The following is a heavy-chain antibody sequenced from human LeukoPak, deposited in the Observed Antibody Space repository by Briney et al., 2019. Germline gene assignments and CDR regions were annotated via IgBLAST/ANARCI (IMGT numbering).Heavy chain of an antibody. V-gene: IGHV3-23*01. Sequence: SGGSLRLSCAASGFTFSSYAMSWVRQAPGKGLEWVSAISGSGGSTYYADSVKGRFTISRDNSKNTLYLQMNSLRAEDTAVYYCAKDAESYDSSGYYTPDYWGQGTLVTVSS. CDR2: ISGSGGST. CDR3: AKDAESYDSSGYYTPDY. D-gene: IGHD3-22*01. J-gene: IGHJ4*02. CDR1: GFTFSSYA.